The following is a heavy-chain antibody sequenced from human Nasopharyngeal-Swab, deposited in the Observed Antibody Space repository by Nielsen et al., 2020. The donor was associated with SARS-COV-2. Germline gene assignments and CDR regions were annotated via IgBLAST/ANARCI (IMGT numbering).Heavy chain of an antibody. V-gene: IGHV1-46*01. CDR3: ARGHSRIIVVVPWRKGYFDY. CDR2: INPSGGST. J-gene: IGHJ4*02. Sequence: ASVNVSCKASGYTFTSYYMHWLRQAPGQGLEWMGIINPSGGSTSYAQKFQGRVTMTRDTSTSTVYMELSSLSSEDTAVYYCARGHSRIIVVVPWRKGYFDYWGQGTLVTVSS. CDR1: GYTFTSYY. D-gene: IGHD2-2*01.